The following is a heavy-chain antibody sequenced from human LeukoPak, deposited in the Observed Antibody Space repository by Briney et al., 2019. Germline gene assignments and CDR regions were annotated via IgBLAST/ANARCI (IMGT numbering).Heavy chain of an antibody. CDR3: AKDIDFWSGYPALGFDY. Sequence: GGSLRLPCAASGFTFDDYAMHWVRQAPGKGPEWVSGISWNSGSIGYADSVKGRFTISRDNAKNSLYLQMNSLRAEDTALYYCAKDIDFWSGYPALGFDYWGQGTLVTVSS. CDR2: ISWNSGSI. V-gene: IGHV3-9*01. J-gene: IGHJ4*02. CDR1: GFTFDDYA. D-gene: IGHD3-3*01.